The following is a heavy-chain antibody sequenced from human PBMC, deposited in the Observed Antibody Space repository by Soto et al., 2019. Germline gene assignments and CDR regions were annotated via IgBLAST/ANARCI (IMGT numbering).Heavy chain of an antibody. CDR2: ISSSSSYI. V-gene: IGHV3-21*01. CDR1: GFTFSSYS. J-gene: IGHJ6*02. D-gene: IGHD4-17*01. CDR3: VRDSSDYGDYPYYYYGMDV. Sequence: GGSLRLSCAASGFTFSSYSMNWVRQAPGKGLEWVSSISSSSSYIYYADSVKGRFTISGDNAKNSLYLQMNSLRAEDTAVYYCVRDSSDYGDYPYYYYGMDVWGQGTTVTVSS.